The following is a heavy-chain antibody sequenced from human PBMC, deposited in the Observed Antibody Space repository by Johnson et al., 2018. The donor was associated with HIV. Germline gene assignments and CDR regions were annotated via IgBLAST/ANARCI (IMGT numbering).Heavy chain of an antibody. CDR3: ARSDRVVTPGGAAFDI. J-gene: IGHJ3*02. CDR2: ISFDGTKK. D-gene: IGHD4-23*01. CDR1: GFTFSNYP. Sequence: QVQLVEFGGGVVQPGGSLRLSCAASGFTFSNYPMHWVRQAPGKGLEWVAVISFDGTKKYYADSVKGRFTISRDNSKNKLYLQMNSLRAGETAVYYCARSDRVVTPGGAAFDIWGQGTMVTVSS. V-gene: IGHV3-30*14.